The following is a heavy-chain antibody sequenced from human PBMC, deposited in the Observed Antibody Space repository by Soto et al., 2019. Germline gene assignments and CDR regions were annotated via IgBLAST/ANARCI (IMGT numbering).Heavy chain of an antibody. CDR1: GYTFTSYG. J-gene: IGHJ5*02. CDR2: ISAYNGNT. D-gene: IGHD2-2*01. V-gene: IGHV1-18*01. CDR3: ASVAIVVPAAVWFDH. Sequence: ASVKVSCKASGYTFTSYGISWVRQAPGQGLEWMGWISAYNGNTSYAQKLQGRVTMTTDTSTSTAYMELRSLRSDDTAVYYCASVAIVVPAAVWFDHWGQGTLVTVSS.